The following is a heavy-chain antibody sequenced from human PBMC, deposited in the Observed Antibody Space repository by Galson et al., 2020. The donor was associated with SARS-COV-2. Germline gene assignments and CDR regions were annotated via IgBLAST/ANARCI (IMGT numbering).Heavy chain of an antibody. J-gene: IGHJ6*03. D-gene: IGHD2-2*01. Sequence: ASVKVSCKASGGTFSSYAISWVRQAPGQGLEWMGGIIPIFGTANYAQKFQGRVTITTDESTSTAYMELSSLRSEDTAVYYCARGERKYPTKYYYYYMDVWGKGTTVTVSS. V-gene: IGHV1-69*05. CDR3: ARGERKYPTKYYYYYMDV. CDR2: IIPIFGTA. CDR1: GGTFSSYA.